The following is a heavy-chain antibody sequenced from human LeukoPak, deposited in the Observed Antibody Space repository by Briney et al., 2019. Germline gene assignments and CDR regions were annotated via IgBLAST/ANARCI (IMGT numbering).Heavy chain of an antibody. V-gene: IGHV3-7*04. CDR1: EFTFSRYW. Sequence: GGSLRLSCAASEFTFSRYWMSWVRQAPGKGLEWVANIKQDGSEKYYVDSVKGRFTISRDNAKNSLYLQMNSLRAEDTAVYYCARERVYCSSTNCYAGLDYWGQGTLVTVSS. D-gene: IGHD2-2*01. J-gene: IGHJ4*02. CDR2: IKQDGSEK. CDR3: ARERVYCSSTNCYAGLDY.